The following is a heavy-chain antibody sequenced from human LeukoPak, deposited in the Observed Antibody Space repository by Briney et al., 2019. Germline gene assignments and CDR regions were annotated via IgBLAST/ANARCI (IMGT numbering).Heavy chain of an antibody. CDR2: IYYSGST. J-gene: IGHJ4*02. CDR1: GGSISSYY. D-gene: IGHD2-2*01. V-gene: IGHV4-59*01. Sequence: SETLSLTCTVSGGSISSYYLSWIRQPPGKGLEWIGYIYYSGSTNYNPSLKSRVTISVDTSKNQFSLKLSSVTAADTAVYYCARDKKGASCYDYWGQGTLVTVSS. CDR3: ARDKKGASCYDY.